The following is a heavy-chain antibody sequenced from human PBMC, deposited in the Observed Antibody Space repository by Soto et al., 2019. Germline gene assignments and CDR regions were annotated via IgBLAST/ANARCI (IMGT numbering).Heavy chain of an antibody. J-gene: IGHJ4*02. CDR3: ANDVVETSPVGFDY. D-gene: IGHD3-22*01. CDR1: GFTFVNYA. CDR2: ISGSNIIT. V-gene: IGHV3-23*01. Sequence: EVQLLESGGGLVQPGGSLRLSCTASGFTFVNYAMSWVRQAPGKGLEWVSVISGSNIITYYADSVKGRFTISRDNSKNTLYLQMNSLRAEDTAFYYGANDVVETSPVGFDYWGQGSLVTVSS.